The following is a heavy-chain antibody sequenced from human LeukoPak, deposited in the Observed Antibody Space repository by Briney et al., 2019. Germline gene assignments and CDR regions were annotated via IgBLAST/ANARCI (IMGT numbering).Heavy chain of an antibody. Sequence: ASVKVSCKASGYTFTSYGISWVRPAPGQGLEWVGWISAYNGSTNYAQKLQGRVTMTTDTSTSTAYMELRSLRSDDTAVYYCARELGYGSSTSCSRYFHLWGRGTLVTVSS. CDR1: GYTFTSYG. J-gene: IGHJ2*01. D-gene: IGHD2-2*01. CDR2: ISAYNGST. V-gene: IGHV1-18*01. CDR3: ARELGYGSSTSCSRYFHL.